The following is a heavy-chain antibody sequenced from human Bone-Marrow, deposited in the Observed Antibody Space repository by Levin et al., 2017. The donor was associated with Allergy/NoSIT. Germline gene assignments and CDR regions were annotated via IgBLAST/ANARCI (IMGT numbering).Heavy chain of an antibody. CDR2: ISYDGSNK. CDR1: GFTFSSYA. Sequence: GESLKISCAASGFTFSSYAMHWVRQAPGKGLEWVAVISYDGSNKYYADSVKGRFTISRDNSKNTLYLQMNSLRAEDTAVYYCARTPYCTNGVCHGRRGGMDVWGQGTTVTVSS. J-gene: IGHJ6*02. V-gene: IGHV3-30-3*01. D-gene: IGHD2-8*01. CDR3: ARTPYCTNGVCHGRRGGMDV.